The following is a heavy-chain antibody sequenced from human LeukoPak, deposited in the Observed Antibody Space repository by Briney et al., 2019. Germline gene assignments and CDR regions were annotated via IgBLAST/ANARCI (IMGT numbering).Heavy chain of an antibody. CDR1: GFSVRSNY. Sequence: GGSLRLSCAASGFSVRSNYMTWVRQAPGKGLEWVSVIYSGGNTYYADSVKGRFTVSKDNSKNTLYLQMNSLRAEDTAVYYCARAGEGKWLQSDYWGQGTLVTVSS. CDR3: ARAGEGKWLQSDY. V-gene: IGHV3-53*01. J-gene: IGHJ4*02. D-gene: IGHD5-24*01. CDR2: IYSGGNT.